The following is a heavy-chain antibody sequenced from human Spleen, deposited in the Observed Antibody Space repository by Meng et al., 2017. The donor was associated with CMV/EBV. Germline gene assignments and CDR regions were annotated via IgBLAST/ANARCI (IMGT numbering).Heavy chain of an antibody. Sequence: GFTFSRVARNWVRQVPGKGREGVSGIGGSGGRTNYADSVKGRFTISRDNSKNTLYLQISSRRAEDTAVYYCAKGAGFNWYRGSWFDPWGQGTLVTVSS. CDR2: IGGSGGRT. D-gene: IGHD6-13*01. J-gene: IGHJ5*02. CDR3: AKGAGFNWYRGSWFDP. V-gene: IGHV3-23*01. CDR1: GFTFSRVA.